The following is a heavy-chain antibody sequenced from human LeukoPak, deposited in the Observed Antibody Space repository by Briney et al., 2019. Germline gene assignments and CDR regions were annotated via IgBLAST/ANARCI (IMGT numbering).Heavy chain of an antibody. CDR2: IYTSGST. Sequence: SETLSLTCTVSGGSISSYCWSWIRQPAGKGLEWIGRIYTSGSTNYNPSLKSRVTMSVDTSKNQFSLKLSSVTAADTAVYYCVSSSSSPYDFDYWGQGTLVTVSS. CDR1: GGSISSYC. J-gene: IGHJ4*02. D-gene: IGHD6-6*01. CDR3: VSSSSSPYDFDY. V-gene: IGHV4-4*07.